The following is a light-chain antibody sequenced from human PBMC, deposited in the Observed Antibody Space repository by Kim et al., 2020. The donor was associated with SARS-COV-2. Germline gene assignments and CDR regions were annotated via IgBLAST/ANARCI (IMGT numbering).Light chain of an antibody. J-gene: IGLJ3*02. CDR3: QTWGTGNWV. Sequence: ASVKLTCTLSCGHSSYAIAWHQQQPEKGPRYLMKLNSDGSHSKGDGIPDRFSGSSSGAERYLTISSLQSEDEADYYCQTWGTGNWVFGGGTKLTVL. V-gene: IGLV4-69*01. CDR1: CGHSSYA. CDR2: LNSDGSH.